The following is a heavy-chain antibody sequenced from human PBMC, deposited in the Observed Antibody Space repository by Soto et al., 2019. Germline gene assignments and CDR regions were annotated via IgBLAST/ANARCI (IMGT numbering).Heavy chain of an antibody. CDR2: IRSKAYGGTT. Sequence: GGSLRLSCTASGFTFGDYAMNWFRQAPGKGLEWVGFIRSKAYGGTTEYAASVKGRFTISRDDSKSIAYLQMNSLKTEDTAVYFCTRDVRDPLRTFDIWGQGTMVTVSS. CDR1: GFTFGDYA. D-gene: IGHD2-21*02. V-gene: IGHV3-49*03. CDR3: TRDVRDPLRTFDI. J-gene: IGHJ3*02.